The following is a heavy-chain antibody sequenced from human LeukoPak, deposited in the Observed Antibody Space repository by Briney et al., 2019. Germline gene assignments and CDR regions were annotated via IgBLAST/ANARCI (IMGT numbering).Heavy chain of an antibody. CDR1: GFTFDEYA. CDR2: ISWNGGSI. J-gene: IGHJ4*02. V-gene: IGHV3-9*01. Sequence: PGGSLRLSCAASGFTFDEYAMHWVRQGPGKGLEWVSGISWNGGSIDYVDSVKGRLTISGDNAKNSLYLQMNSLRPEDTALYYCAKGTGRYWTFFDSWGQGTHVVVSS. CDR3: AKGTGRYWTFFDS. D-gene: IGHD1-26*01.